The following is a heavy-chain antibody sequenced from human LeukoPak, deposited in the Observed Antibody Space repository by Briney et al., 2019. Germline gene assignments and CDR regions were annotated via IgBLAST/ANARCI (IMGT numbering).Heavy chain of an antibody. CDR3: ARGSDLVVNWFDP. Sequence: ASVKVSCKASGGTFSSYAISWVRQAPGQGLEWMGWISAYNGNTNYAQKLQGRVTMTTDTSTSTAYMELRSLRSDDTAVYYCARGSDLVVNWFDPWGQGTLVTVSS. CDR2: ISAYNGNT. J-gene: IGHJ5*02. V-gene: IGHV1-18*01. CDR1: GGTFSSYA. D-gene: IGHD2-2*01.